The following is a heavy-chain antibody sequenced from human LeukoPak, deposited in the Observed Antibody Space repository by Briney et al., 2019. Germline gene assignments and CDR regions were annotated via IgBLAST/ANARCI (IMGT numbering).Heavy chain of an antibody. J-gene: IGHJ4*02. CDR3: ARAPYYYDSSGSLD. CDR2: ISFDGSDK. V-gene: IGHV3-30*04. Sequence: GGSLRLSCAASGFTFSSYAMHWVRQAPGKGLEWVAIISFDGSDKYYADSVRGRFTISRDNSENTLYLQMNSLRAEDTAVYYCARAPYYYDSSGSLDWGQGTLVTVSS. CDR1: GFTFSSYA. D-gene: IGHD3-22*01.